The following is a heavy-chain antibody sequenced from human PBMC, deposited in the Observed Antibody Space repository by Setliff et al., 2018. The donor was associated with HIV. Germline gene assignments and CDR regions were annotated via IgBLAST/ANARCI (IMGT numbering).Heavy chain of an antibody. CDR1: GVSISSSSYY. D-gene: IGHD6-13*01. J-gene: IGHJ4*02. Sequence: SETLSLTCIVSGVSISSSSYYWGWIRQPPGKGLEWIGTVYYSGSTYYNPSLKSRVTISVDTSENQFSLKLSSVTAADTAVYYCARDGYSSSWYVISGSFDYWGQGILVTVSS. CDR2: VYYSGST. CDR3: ARDGYSSSWYVISGSFDY. V-gene: IGHV4-39*07.